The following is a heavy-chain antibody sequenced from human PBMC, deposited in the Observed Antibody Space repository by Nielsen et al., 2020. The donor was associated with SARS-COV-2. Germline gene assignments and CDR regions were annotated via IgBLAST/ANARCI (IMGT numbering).Heavy chain of an antibody. Sequence: WIRQPPGKGLEWVAVISYDGSNKYYADSVKGRFTSSRDNAKNSLYLQMNSLRAEDTAVYYCARDGYNYGGSDYYYGMDVWGQGTTVTVSS. V-gene: IGHV3-30-3*01. CDR3: ARDGYNYGGSDYYYGMDV. D-gene: IGHD5-24*01. J-gene: IGHJ6*02. CDR2: ISYDGSNK.